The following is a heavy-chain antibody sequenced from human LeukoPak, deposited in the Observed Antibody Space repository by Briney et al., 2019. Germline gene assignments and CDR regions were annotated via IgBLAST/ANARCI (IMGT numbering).Heavy chain of an antibody. CDR2: ISYSGGST. J-gene: IGHJ1*01. V-gene: IGHV3-23*01. D-gene: IGHD5-24*01. CDR3: ARDGDGYTNAEYFQH. CDR1: GFTFSNYA. Sequence: GGSLRLSCAASGFTFSNYAMSWVRQAPGKGLEWVSAISYSGGSTYYADSVKGRFTISRDNSMNTLYLQVNSLRAEDTGVYYCARDGDGYTNAEYFQHWGQGTLVTVSS.